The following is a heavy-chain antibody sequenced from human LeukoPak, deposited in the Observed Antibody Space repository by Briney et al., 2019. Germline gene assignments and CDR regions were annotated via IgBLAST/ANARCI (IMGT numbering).Heavy chain of an antibody. J-gene: IGHJ4*02. V-gene: IGHV4-34*01. Sequence: SETLSLTCAVYGGSFSGYYWSWIRQPPGKGLEWIGEINHSGSTNYNPSLKSRVTISVDTSKNQFSLKLSSVTAADTAMYYCARSCIAVAGNRESFDYWGQGTLVTVSS. D-gene: IGHD6-19*01. CDR2: INHSGST. CDR3: ARSCIAVAGNRESFDY. CDR1: GGSFSGYY.